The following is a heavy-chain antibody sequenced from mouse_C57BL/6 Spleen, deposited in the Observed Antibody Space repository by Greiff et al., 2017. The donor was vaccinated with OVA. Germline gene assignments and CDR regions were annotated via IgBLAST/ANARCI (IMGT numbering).Heavy chain of an antibody. D-gene: IGHD1-1*01. CDR3: ARRGVVADYFDY. CDR2: IYPSDSET. Sequence: VQLQQPGAELVRPGSSVKLSCKASGYTFTSYWMDWVKQRPGQGLEWIGNIYPSDSETHYNQKFKDKATLTVDKSSSTAYMQLSSLTSEDSAVYYCARRGVVADYFDYWGQGTTLTVSS. V-gene: IGHV1-61*01. J-gene: IGHJ2*01. CDR1: GYTFTSYW.